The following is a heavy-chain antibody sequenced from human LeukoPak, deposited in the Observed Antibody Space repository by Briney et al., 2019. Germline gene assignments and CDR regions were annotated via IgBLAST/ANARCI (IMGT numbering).Heavy chain of an antibody. V-gene: IGHV4-61*02. CDR2: IYTSGST. D-gene: IGHD3-22*01. J-gene: IGHJ5*02. Sequence: SETLSLTCTVSGGSFSSGRDYWNWIRQPAGTGLEWIGRIYTSGSTHYNPSLKSRVTMSLDTSRNQVSLKLSSVTAADTAIYYCVKSYYDSTGYSGWFDPWGQGTLVTVSS. CDR3: VKSYYDSTGYSGWFDP. CDR1: GGSFSSGRDY.